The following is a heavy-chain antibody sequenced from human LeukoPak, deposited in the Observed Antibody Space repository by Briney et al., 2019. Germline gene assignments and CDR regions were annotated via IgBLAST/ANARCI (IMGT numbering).Heavy chain of an antibody. J-gene: IGHJ4*02. Sequence: PGRSLRLSCAASGFTFSSYGMHWVRRAPGKGLEWVAVISYDGSNKYYADSVKGRFTISRDNSKNTLYLQMNSLRAEDTAVYYCAKDMAEGAAAGIFDYWGQGTLVTVSS. CDR1: GFTFSSYG. CDR2: ISYDGSNK. D-gene: IGHD6-13*01. V-gene: IGHV3-30*18. CDR3: AKDMAEGAAAGIFDY.